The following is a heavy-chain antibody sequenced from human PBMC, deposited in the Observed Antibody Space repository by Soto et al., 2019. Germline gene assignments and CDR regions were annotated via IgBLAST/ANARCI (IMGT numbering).Heavy chain of an antibody. CDR2: IYYSGST. J-gene: IGHJ4*02. V-gene: IGHV4-31*03. CDR1: GGSIGSGGYY. Sequence: SETLSLTCTVSGGSIGSGGYYWSWIRQHPGKGLEWIGYIYYSGSTYYNPSLKSRVTISVDTSKNQFSLKLSSVTAADTAVYYCARAGYYYDYVWGSYRFTYFDYWGQGTLVTVSS. CDR3: ARAGYYYDYVWGSYRFTYFDY. D-gene: IGHD3-16*02.